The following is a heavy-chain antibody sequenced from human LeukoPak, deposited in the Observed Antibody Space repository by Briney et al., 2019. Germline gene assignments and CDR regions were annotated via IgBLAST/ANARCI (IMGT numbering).Heavy chain of an antibody. D-gene: IGHD4-23*01. CDR1: GFTFSSYS. Sequence: GGSLRLSCAASGFTFSSYSMNWVRQAPGKGLEWVSIIYSGGSTYYADFVKGRFTISKDNSKNTVYLQMNSLRAEDTAIYYRARGAGHGGNHPDYWGQGTLVTVSS. CDR3: ARGAGHGGNHPDY. J-gene: IGHJ4*02. CDR2: IYSGGST. V-gene: IGHV3-53*01.